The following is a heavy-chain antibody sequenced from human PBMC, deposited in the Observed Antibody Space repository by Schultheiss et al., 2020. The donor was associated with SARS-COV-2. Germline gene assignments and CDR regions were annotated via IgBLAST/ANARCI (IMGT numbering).Heavy chain of an antibody. J-gene: IGHJ6*02. CDR1: GFTFSAYS. D-gene: IGHD5-12*01. CDR3: ARDLPTRYYYGMDV. CDR2: INHSGST. Sequence: GSLRLSCAASGFTFSAYSMNWVRQAPGKGLEWIGEINHSGSTNYNPSLKSRVTISVDTSKNQFSLQLNSVTPEDTAVYYCARDLPTRYYYGMDVWGQGTTVTVSS. V-gene: IGHV4-34*01.